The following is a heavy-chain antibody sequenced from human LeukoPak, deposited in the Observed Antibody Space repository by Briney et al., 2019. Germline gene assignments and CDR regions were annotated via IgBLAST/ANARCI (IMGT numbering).Heavy chain of an antibody. J-gene: IGHJ4*02. V-gene: IGHV1-2*02. Sequence: GASVRVSCKASGHTFTGHFIFWVRQSPGQRLELMAWINPDTGVTNYAQKFQGGVTVASDTSISTAYLDISRLTSDDTALYYRSREASCDSTSCPQDYWGQGTLVTVSS. D-gene: IGHD2-2*01. CDR2: INPDTGVT. CDR1: GHTFTGHF. CDR3: SREASCDSTSCPQDY.